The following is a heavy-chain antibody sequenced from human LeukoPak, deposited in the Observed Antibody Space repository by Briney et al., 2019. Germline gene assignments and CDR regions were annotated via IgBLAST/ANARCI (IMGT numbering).Heavy chain of an antibody. CDR3: ARDLKRGYSSGRYSWGTGSSNDY. Sequence: ASAKVSCKASGYTFSSYGISWVRQAPGQGLEWMGWISAYNGNTYYAQNLQGRVTMTTDTSTSTAYMELRSLRSDDTAVYYCARDLKRGYSSGRYSWGTGSSNDYWGQGTLVTVSS. CDR1: GYTFSSYG. CDR2: ISAYNGNT. J-gene: IGHJ4*02. D-gene: IGHD6-19*01. V-gene: IGHV1-18*01.